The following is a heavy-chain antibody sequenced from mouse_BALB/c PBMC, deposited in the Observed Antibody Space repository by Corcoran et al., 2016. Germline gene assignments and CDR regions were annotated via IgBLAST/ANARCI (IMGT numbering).Heavy chain of an antibody. Sequence: EVQLQQSGPELVKPGASVKMSCKASGYTFTSYVMHWVKQKPGQGLEWIGYINPYNDGTKYNEKLKGKATRTSDKSSSTDYMELSSLNSEDSADYYCARLYPGIAMDDWGQGTSVTVSS. CDR2: INPYNDGT. CDR1: GYTFTSYV. CDR3: ARLYPGIAMDD. J-gene: IGHJ4*01. V-gene: IGHV1S136*01.